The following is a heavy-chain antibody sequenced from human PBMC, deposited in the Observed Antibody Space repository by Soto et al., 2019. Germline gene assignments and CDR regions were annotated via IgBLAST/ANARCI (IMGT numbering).Heavy chain of an antibody. J-gene: IGHJ4*02. Sequence: GVSLRLSCAASGFTFRRYAMSWVRQAPGKGLEWVAAITDTGIDTYHADSVKGRFSISRDNSENTLHLQMSSLKAEDTAIYYCAKGSADGRPYYFDYWGQGTLVTVSS. D-gene: IGHD6-13*01. CDR2: ITDTGIDT. CDR3: AKGSADGRPYYFDY. V-gene: IGHV3-23*01. CDR1: GFTFRRYA.